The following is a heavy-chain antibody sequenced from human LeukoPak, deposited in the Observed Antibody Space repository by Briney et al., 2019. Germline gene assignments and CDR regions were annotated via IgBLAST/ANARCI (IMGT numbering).Heavy chain of an antibody. D-gene: IGHD6-19*01. J-gene: IGHJ4*02. V-gene: IGHV2-70*11. CDR2: IDWDDDK. Sequence: SGPTLVNPTQTLTLTCTFSGFSLSTSGMCVSWIRQPPGKALEWLARIDWDDDKYYSTPLKTRLTISKDTSKNQVVLTMTNKDPVDTATYYCARIRDGSGPDYWGQGTLVTVSS. CDR1: GFSLSTSGMC. CDR3: ARIRDGSGPDY.